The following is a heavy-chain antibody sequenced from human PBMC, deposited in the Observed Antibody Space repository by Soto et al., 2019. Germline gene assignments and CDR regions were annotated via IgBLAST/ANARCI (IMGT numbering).Heavy chain of an antibody. J-gene: IGHJ6*03. V-gene: IGHV5-51*01. CDR2: IYPGDSDT. Sequence: PGESLKISCQGSGYSFTSYWIGWVRQMPGKGLEWMGIIYPGDSDTRYSPSFQGQVTISADKSISTAYLQWSSLKASDTAMYYCARHVLNCSSTSCSPYYMDVWGKGTTVTVSS. CDR1: GYSFTSYW. CDR3: ARHVLNCSSTSCSPYYMDV. D-gene: IGHD2-2*01.